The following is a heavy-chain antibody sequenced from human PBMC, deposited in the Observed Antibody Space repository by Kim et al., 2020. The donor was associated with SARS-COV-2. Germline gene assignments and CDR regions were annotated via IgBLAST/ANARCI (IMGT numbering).Heavy chain of an antibody. CDR3: ARRLAAAGFWYFDL. V-gene: IGHV4-34*01. D-gene: IGHD6-13*01. Sequence: SETLSLTCAVYGGSLSGYYWCWIRLPPGKGLEWVGEIGHSGSTNYNPSLVSRVTVSLDTSKNQVSLKLTSVTAADTAVYYCARRLAAAGFWYFDLWGRGALVAVSS. CDR1: GGSLSGYY. J-gene: IGHJ2*01. CDR2: IGHSGST.